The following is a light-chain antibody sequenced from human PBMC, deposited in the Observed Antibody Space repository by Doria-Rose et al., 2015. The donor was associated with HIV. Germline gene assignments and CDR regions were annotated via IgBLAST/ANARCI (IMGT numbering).Light chain of an antibody. J-gene: IGKJ3*01. CDR3: QQYYDTPS. V-gene: IGKV4-1*01. CDR2: WAS. Sequence: DLRVTQSPESLGMSLGERATLNCKSKQSLLYTSKNYLAWYQQKPGQPPKLLIYWASTRQSGVPGRFSGSGSGTDFTLTISSLEAEDVAVYYCQQYYDTPSFGPGTTVDIK. CDR1: QSLLYTSKNY.